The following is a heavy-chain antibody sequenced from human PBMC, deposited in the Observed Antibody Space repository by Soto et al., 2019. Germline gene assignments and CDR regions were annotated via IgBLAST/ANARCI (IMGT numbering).Heavy chain of an antibody. CDR3: ARDPPKYYDFWSGYSPYYYGMDV. CDR2: ISAYNGNT. D-gene: IGHD3-3*01. Sequence: ASVKVSCKASGYTFTSYGISWVREAPGQGLEWMGWISAYNGNTNYAQKLQGRVTMTTDTSTSTAYMELRSLRSDDTAVYYCARDPPKYYDFWSGYSPYYYGMDVWGQGTTVTVSS. CDR1: GYTFTSYG. J-gene: IGHJ6*02. V-gene: IGHV1-18*01.